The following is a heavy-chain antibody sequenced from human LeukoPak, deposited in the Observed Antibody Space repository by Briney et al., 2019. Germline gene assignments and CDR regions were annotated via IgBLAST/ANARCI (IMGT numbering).Heavy chain of an antibody. V-gene: IGHV3-30*07. CDR1: GFTFSSYA. J-gene: IGHJ4*02. CDR2: ISYDGGIT. D-gene: IGHD3-9*01. Sequence: GRSLRLSCAASGFTFSSYAMYRVRQAPGKGPEWLAVISYDGGITHYADSVKGRFTISRDNAKNSLYLQMNSLRAEDTAVYYCARGSDTDYWGQGTLVTVSS. CDR3: ARGSDTDY.